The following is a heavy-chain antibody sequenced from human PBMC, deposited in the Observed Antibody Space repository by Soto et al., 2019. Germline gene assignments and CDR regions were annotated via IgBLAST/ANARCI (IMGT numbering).Heavy chain of an antibody. J-gene: IGHJ4*02. V-gene: IGHV3-7*01. CDR3: ARVFSLGGNSSPFDY. CDR1: GFTFSSYW. Sequence: GSLRLSCAASGFTFSSYWMSWVRQAPGKGLEWVANIKQDGSEKYYVDTVKGRFTISRDNAKNSLYLQMNSLRAEDTAVYYCARVFSLGGNSSPFDYWGQGTLVTVSS. D-gene: IGHD6-6*01. CDR2: IKQDGSEK.